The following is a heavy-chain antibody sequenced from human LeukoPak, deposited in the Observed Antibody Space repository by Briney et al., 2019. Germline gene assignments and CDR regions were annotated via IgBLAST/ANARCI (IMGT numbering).Heavy chain of an antibody. V-gene: IGHV3-49*04. CDR2: IRSKAYGGTT. D-gene: IGHD3-22*01. CDR1: GFTFSSHR. Sequence: GGSLRLSCVASGFTFSSHRMSWVRQAPGKGLEWVGLIRSKAYGGTTEYAASVKGRFTTSRNDSKSIAYLQMNSLKTEDTAVYYCTSRYYYDSSGYLYWGQGTLVTVPS. J-gene: IGHJ4*02. CDR3: TSRYYYDSSGYLY.